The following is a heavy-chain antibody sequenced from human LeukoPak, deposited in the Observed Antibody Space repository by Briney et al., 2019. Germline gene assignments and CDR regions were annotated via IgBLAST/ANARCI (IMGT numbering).Heavy chain of an antibody. Sequence: SETLSLTCAVSGVSFNDYHWSWVRQTPGKGLEWIGEINHSGYTNDSPSLKSRVTLSIDTSRKQFSLNLRSVTVADTGIYYCTRMTTGQDYWGQGTLVTVSS. J-gene: IGHJ4*02. D-gene: IGHD4-17*01. V-gene: IGHV4-34*01. CDR1: GVSFNDYH. CDR2: INHSGYT. CDR3: TRMTTGQDY.